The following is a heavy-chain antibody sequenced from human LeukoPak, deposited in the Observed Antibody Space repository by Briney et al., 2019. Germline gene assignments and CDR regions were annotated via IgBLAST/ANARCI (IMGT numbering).Heavy chain of an antibody. V-gene: IGHV3-30-3*01. D-gene: IGHD6-13*01. CDR2: VSSDGNRK. Sequence: GRSLRLSCVASGFTFSAYAMHWVRQAPGKGLQWVAVVSSDGNRKFYADSVEGRFTVSRDNSKNTLFLQMDSLRDGDTAVYYCARDSSSWYFSAEAAFDIWGQGTMVTVSS. J-gene: IGHJ3*02. CDR1: GFTFSAYA. CDR3: ARDSSSWYFSAEAAFDI.